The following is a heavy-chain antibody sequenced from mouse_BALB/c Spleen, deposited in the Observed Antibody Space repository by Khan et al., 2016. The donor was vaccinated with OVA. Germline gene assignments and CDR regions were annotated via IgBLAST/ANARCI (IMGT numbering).Heavy chain of an antibody. CDR2: INTYTGEP. CDR3: ARVGYNGTVDY. J-gene: IGHJ4*01. D-gene: IGHD2-14*01. V-gene: IGHV9-3-1*01. CDR1: GYTFTIYG. Sequence: QVQLKQSGPELKKPGETVKISCKASGYTFTIYGMNWVRQAPGKGLKWMGWINTYTGEPTYADDFKGRFAFSLETSASTAYLQINNLKNEDTATYFCARVGYNGTVDYWGQGTSVSVAS.